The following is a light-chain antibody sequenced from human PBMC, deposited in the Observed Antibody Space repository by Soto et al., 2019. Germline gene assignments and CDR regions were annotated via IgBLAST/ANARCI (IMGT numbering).Light chain of an antibody. CDR2: EVR. J-gene: IGLJ3*02. V-gene: IGLV2-14*01. Sequence: QSALTQPASVSGSAGQSITISCSGTMRDVGAYNLVSWYQQHPGTAPKLIIYEVRNRPSGISSRFSGSRSGNTASLTISGLQSEDEGAYYCSAYKARSTLVFGGGTKVTVL. CDR3: SAYKARSTLV. CDR1: MRDVGAYNL.